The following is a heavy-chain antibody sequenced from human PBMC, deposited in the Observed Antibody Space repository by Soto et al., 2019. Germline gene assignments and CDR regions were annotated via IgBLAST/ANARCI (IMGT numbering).Heavy chain of an antibody. Sequence: ASVKVSCKASGYTFTSYYMHWVRQAPGQGLEWMGIINPSGGSTSYAQKFQGRVTMTTDTSTSTAYMEVRSLRFDDTAVYYCARGGTPIAYWGQGTLVTVS. J-gene: IGHJ4*02. CDR2: INPSGGST. CDR1: GYTFTSYY. V-gene: IGHV1-46*01. CDR3: ARGGTPIAY. D-gene: IGHD3-16*01.